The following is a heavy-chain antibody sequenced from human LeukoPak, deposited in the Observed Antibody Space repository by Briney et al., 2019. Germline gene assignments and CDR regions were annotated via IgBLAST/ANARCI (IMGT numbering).Heavy chain of an antibody. Sequence: SETLSLTCTVSGGSIGGSSYYWGWIRQPPGKGLEWIGSIYYSGSTYYNPSLKSRVTISVDTPKNQFSLKLSSVTAADTAVYYCARHLTSGWYEFDYWGQGTLVTVSS. CDR3: ARHLTSGWYEFDY. CDR2: IYYSGST. CDR1: GGSIGGSSYY. D-gene: IGHD6-19*01. V-gene: IGHV4-39*01. J-gene: IGHJ4*02.